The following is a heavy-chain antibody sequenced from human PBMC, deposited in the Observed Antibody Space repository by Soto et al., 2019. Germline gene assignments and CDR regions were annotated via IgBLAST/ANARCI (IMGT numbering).Heavy chain of an antibody. CDR1: GFSFSNYA. D-gene: IGHD3-16*02. J-gene: IGHJ3*02. CDR3: ATVRGYRQDFDAFDI. Sequence: QVQLVESGGGVVQPGRSLRLSCVASGFSFSNYAMHWVRQAPGKGLEWVAVISYDGSNKYYADSVKGRFTISRDHSKNTLYLQMNNLRTEDTAVYYCATVRGYRQDFDAFDIWGQGTMVTVSS. CDR2: ISYDGSNK. V-gene: IGHV3-30-3*01.